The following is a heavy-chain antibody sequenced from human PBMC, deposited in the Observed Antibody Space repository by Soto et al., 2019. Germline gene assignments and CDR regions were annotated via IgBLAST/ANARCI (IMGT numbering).Heavy chain of an antibody. CDR3: AKDRKWGRITTIHYFDS. V-gene: IGHV3-9*02. J-gene: IGHJ4*02. CDR2: ISSNSDTI. CDR1: GFTADDYA. Sequence: EVQLVESGGGLVQPGRSLRLSCVASGFTADDYAMHWVRQAPGKGLEWVSGISSNSDTIDYADSVKGRFTISRDNDKKSLCLQMNRLIPEDTALYYCAKDRKWGRITTIHYFDSWGQGTLVTVSS. D-gene: IGHD3-16*01.